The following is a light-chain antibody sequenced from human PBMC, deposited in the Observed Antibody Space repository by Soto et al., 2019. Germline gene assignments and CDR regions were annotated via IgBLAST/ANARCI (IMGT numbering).Light chain of an antibody. Sequence: ILLTQSPSSLSASVGDRVTITCRASQGIDTSLAWYQQKPGKAPKLLIYAASNFQSWVPSRFSGSGSGTHFTLAISSRQPEDFATYYCQQLHGYPITFGQGTRLEI. V-gene: IGKV1-9*01. CDR1: QGIDTS. CDR3: QQLHGYPIT. J-gene: IGKJ5*01. CDR2: AAS.